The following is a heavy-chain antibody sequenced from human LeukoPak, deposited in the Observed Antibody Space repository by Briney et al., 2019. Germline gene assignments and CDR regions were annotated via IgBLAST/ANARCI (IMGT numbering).Heavy chain of an antibody. CDR3: ARGAMATTPFFDY. J-gene: IGHJ4*02. CDR1: VGSISNYY. V-gene: IGHV4-59*01. D-gene: IGHD5-24*01. Sequence: SETLSLTCLVSVGSISNYYSWTWIRQPPGKGLEWIGYVYYTGSTNFNPSLKSRVTMSLDTSRNQFSLKLTSLTAADTAVYYCARGAMATTPFFDYWGQGTLVTVSS. CDR2: VYYTGST.